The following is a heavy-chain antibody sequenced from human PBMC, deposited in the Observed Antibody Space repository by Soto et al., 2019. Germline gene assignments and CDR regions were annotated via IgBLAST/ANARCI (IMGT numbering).Heavy chain of an antibody. J-gene: IGHJ4*02. D-gene: IGHD3-10*01. Sequence: EVQLLESGGGLVQPGGSLRLSCAASGFTFSSYAMSWVRHAPGKGLEWVSIISTSGDSTFYADSVKGRFTISRDNSKNTLYLQVNSLTAEDTAVYDCAKHFVNGEVDYWCQGTLVTVS. CDR3: AKHFVNGEVDY. V-gene: IGHV3-23*01. CDR2: ISTSGDST. CDR1: GFTFSSYA.